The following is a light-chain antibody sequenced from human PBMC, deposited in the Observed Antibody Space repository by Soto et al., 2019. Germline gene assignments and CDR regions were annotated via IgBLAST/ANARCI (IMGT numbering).Light chain of an antibody. J-gene: IGKJ1*01. CDR1: QSFSSY. CDR2: DAS. Sequence: EIVLTQSPATLSLSPGERATLSCGASQSFSSYLAWYQQKPGLAPGLLIYDASSRATGIPARFSGSGSGTDFTLPIRSLEPEVSAVYYCQQYGSSPTWTFGQGTKVDIK. V-gene: IGKV3D-20*01. CDR3: QQYGSSPTWT.